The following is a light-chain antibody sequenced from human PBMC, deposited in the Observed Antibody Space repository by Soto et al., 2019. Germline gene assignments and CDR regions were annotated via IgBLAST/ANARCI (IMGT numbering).Light chain of an antibody. J-gene: IGKJ1*01. CDR2: GAS. CDR1: QSVSST. CDR3: QQYNNCPPVT. Sequence: EIVMTQSPATLSVSPAERATLSCRASQSVSSTLAWYQKKPGQAPRLLIYGASTRATGSPARCSGSGSGTELTLTISSLQSEYFAVYYCQQYNNCPPVTFGQGTNVDIK. V-gene: IGKV3-15*01.